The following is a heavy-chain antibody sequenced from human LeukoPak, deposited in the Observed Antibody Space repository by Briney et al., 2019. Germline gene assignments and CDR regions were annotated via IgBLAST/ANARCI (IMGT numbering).Heavy chain of an antibody. CDR3: AKRPETRGYSPFDY. Sequence: SGGSLRLSCAASGFIFSNYNMNWVRQAPGKGLEWVSAISGGGGSTYYADSVKGRFTISRDNFKNTVYLQMNSLRAEDTAVYYRAKRPETRGYSPFDYWGQGTLVTVSS. CDR2: ISGGGGST. CDR1: GFIFSNYN. J-gene: IGHJ4*02. D-gene: IGHD3-3*01. V-gene: IGHV3-23*01.